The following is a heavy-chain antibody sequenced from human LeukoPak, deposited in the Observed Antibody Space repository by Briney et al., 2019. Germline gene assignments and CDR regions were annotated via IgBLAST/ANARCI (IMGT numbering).Heavy chain of an antibody. Sequence: PGGSLRLSCAASGFTFSSYAMHWVRQAPGKGLEWVAVISYDGSNKYYADSVKGRFTISRDNSKNTLYLQMNSLRAEDTAVYYCAKRAEAVAGYYGMDVWGQGTTVTVSS. CDR3: AKRAEAVAGYYGMDV. D-gene: IGHD6-19*01. CDR1: GFTFSSYA. CDR2: ISYDGSNK. J-gene: IGHJ6*02. V-gene: IGHV3-30-3*02.